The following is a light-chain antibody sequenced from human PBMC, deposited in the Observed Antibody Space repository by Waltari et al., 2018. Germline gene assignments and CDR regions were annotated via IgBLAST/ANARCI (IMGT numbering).Light chain of an antibody. J-gene: IGLJ2*01. CDR3: ASWDDSLNGRWV. Sequence: NVVNWYQQFPGTAPRLLIYRNDRRQSGVADRFSASKSGTSASLAISGLRPEDEADYYCASWDDSLNGRWVFGGGTKLTVL. CDR2: RND. CDR1: NV. V-gene: IGLV1-44*01.